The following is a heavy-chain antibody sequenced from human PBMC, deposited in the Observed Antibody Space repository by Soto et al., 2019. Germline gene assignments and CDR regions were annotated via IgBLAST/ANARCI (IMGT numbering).Heavy chain of an antibody. CDR3: ARGDGSGSYYYYHMDV. Sequence: ASVKVSCKASGYTFTSYGISWVRQAPGQGLEWMGWISAYNGNTNYAQKLQGRVTMTTDTSTSTAYMELRSLRSDDTVVYYCARGDGSGSYYYYHMDVWGKGTTVTVSS. V-gene: IGHV1-18*01. J-gene: IGHJ6*03. CDR2: ISAYNGNT. CDR1: GYTFTSYG. D-gene: IGHD3-10*01.